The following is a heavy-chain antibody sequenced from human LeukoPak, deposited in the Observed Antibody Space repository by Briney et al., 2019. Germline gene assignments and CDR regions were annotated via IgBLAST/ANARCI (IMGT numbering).Heavy chain of an antibody. D-gene: IGHD3-10*01. Sequence: GGSPRLSCAASGFTLSGAWMHWVRQAPGKGLVWVSRINPDGTDTRYADSVKGRFTISRDDAKNTLYLHMNSLRAEDAAVYYCARVSGPGLDEYFHLWGQGTLVTVSS. CDR2: INPDGTDT. CDR1: GFTLSGAW. CDR3: ARVSGPGLDEYFHL. J-gene: IGHJ1*01. V-gene: IGHV3-74*01.